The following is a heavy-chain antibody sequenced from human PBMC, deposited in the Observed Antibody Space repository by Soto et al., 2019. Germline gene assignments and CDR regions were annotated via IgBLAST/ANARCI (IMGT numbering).Heavy chain of an antibody. V-gene: IGHV3-15*01. CDR2: IKSKTDGGTT. Sequence: EVQLVESGGGLVRPGGSLRLSCAASGFTFSNAWMSWVRQAPGKGLEWVGRIKSKTDGGTTDYAAPVKGRFTISRDDSKNTLYLQMNSLKTEDTAVYYCTTDVGYCTNGVCYLAFDYLGQGTLVTVSS. J-gene: IGHJ4*02. CDR3: TTDVGYCTNGVCYLAFDY. D-gene: IGHD2-8*01. CDR1: GFTFSNAW.